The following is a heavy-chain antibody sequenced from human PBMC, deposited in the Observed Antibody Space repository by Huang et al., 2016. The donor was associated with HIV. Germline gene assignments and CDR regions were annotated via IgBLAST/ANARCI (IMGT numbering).Heavy chain of an antibody. CDR2: LYHNGRS. V-gene: IGHV4-30-2*01. CDR3: AGDSYFSDSIGLDV. D-gene: IGHD3-22*01. Sequence: QLQLQESDSGLVKPSQTLSLTCAVSGASIQNGGHSWPWIRQPPGKGLEWIGHLYHNGRSYYNPSLESRVTISIDRSKNQFSLKLSSVTAADAAVYFCAGDSYFSDSIGLDVWGKGTTVTVSS. J-gene: IGHJ6*04. CDR1: GASIQNGGHS.